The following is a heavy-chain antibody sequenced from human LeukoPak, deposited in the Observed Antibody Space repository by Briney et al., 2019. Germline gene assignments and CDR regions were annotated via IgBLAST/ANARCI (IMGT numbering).Heavy chain of an antibody. J-gene: IGHJ1*01. Sequence: TSETLSLTCIVSGGSINGYYWSWIRQPPGKGLEWIGYIYYSGSTNYNPSLKSRVTISVDTSKNQFSLKLSSVTTADTAVYYCARGISDFQHWGQGTLVTVSS. D-gene: IGHD6-19*01. CDR1: GGSINGYY. CDR2: IYYSGST. V-gene: IGHV4-59*01. CDR3: ARGISDFQH.